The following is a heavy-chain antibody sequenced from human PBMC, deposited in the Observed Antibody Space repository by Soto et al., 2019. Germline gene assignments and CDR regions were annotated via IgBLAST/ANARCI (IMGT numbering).Heavy chain of an antibody. CDR3: ARGRFLEWRYGMDV. Sequence: PVGSLRLSGAASGFTVSSNYMSWVRQAPGKGLEWVSVIYSGGSTYYADSVKGRFTISRDNSKNTLYLQMNSLRAEDTAVYCCARGRFLEWRYGMDVWGQGTTVTVSS. CDR1: GFTVSSNY. J-gene: IGHJ6*02. V-gene: IGHV3-53*01. CDR2: IYSGGST. D-gene: IGHD3-3*01.